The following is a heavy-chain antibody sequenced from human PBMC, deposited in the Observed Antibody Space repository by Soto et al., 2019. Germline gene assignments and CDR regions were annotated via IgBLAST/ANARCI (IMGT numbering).Heavy chain of an antibody. J-gene: IGHJ4*02. CDR3: ARDGLLFSGPYRPSRFDY. V-gene: IGHV3-7*03. CDR1: GFKFSDYW. CDR2: IKHDTSEA. Sequence: PGGSLRLSCAASGFKFSDYWMSWVRLAPGKGLEWVGNIKHDTSEAHYADSVKGRFTITRDNIKNFLFLQMNGLRSDDTASYYCARDGLLFSGPYRPSRFDYWGLGTLVTVSS. D-gene: IGHD3-16*02.